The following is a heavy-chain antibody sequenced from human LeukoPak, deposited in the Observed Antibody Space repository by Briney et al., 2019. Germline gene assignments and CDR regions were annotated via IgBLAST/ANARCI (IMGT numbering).Heavy chain of an antibody. CDR2: IGVYNGNT. CDR1: GYTFTTYG. CDR3: ARVVGWELPGGYMDV. J-gene: IGHJ6*03. D-gene: IGHD1-26*01. V-gene: IGHV1-18*01. Sequence: ASVKVSCKASGYTFTTYGITWVRQAPGQGLEWMGWIGVYNGNTNYAQKLQGRVTMTTDTSTSTAYMELRSLRSDDTAMYYCARVVGWELPGGYMDVWGKGTTATISS.